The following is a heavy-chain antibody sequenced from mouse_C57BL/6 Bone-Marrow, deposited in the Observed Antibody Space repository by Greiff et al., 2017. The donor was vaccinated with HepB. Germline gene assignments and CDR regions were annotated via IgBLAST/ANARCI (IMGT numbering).Heavy chain of an antibody. CDR2: INPGSGGT. CDR3: AREGVTRYFDV. D-gene: IGHD2-5*01. V-gene: IGHV1-54*01. Sequence: QVQLQQSGAELIRPGTSVKVSCKASGYAFTNYLIEWVKQRPGQGLEWIGVINPGSGGTNYNEKFKGKATLTADKSSSTAYMQLSSLTSEDSAVYFCAREGVTRYFDVWGTGTTVTVSS. J-gene: IGHJ1*03. CDR1: GYAFTNYL.